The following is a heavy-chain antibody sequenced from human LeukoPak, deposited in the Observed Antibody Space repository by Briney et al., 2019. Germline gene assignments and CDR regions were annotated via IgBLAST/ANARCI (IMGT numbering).Heavy chain of an antibody. CDR2: IIPIFGTA. Sequence: SVKVSCKASGGTFSSYAISWVRQAPGQGLEWMGGIIPIFGTANYAQKFQGRVTITTDESTSTAYMELSSLRSEDTAVYYCAREAGIAAAGTRWFDPWGQGTLVTVSS. J-gene: IGHJ5*02. CDR1: GGTFSSYA. CDR3: AREAGIAAAGTRWFDP. D-gene: IGHD6-13*01. V-gene: IGHV1-69*05.